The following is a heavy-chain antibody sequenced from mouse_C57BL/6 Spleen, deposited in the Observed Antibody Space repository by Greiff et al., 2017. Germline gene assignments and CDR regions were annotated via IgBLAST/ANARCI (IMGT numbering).Heavy chain of an antibody. D-gene: IGHD1-1*01. V-gene: IGHV1-22*01. J-gene: IGHJ4*01. CDR3: ARPYYYGRFYANGY. CDR1: GYTFTDYN. Sequence: EVQLQQSGPELVKPGASVKMSCKASGYTFTDYNMHWVKQSHGKSLEWIGYINPNNGGTSYNQKFKGKATLTVNKSSSTAYMELRSLTSEDSAVYYWARPYYYGRFYANGYWGQGTTVTVSS. CDR2: INPNNGGT.